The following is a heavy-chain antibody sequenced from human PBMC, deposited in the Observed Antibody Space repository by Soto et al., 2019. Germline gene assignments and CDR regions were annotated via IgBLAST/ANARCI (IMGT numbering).Heavy chain of an antibody. J-gene: IGHJ6*02. D-gene: IGHD3-10*01. V-gene: IGHV1-69*06. Sequence: ASVKVCSKASGGPFSSYAISSVRQAPGQGLEWMGGIIPIFGTSNYAQKFQGRVTITADKSTSTAYMELSSLRSEDTAVYYCARSVVGGVIMSYYYYGMDGWGQGATVTGSS. CDR1: GGPFSSYA. CDR2: IIPIFGTS. CDR3: ARSVVGGVIMSYYYYGMDG.